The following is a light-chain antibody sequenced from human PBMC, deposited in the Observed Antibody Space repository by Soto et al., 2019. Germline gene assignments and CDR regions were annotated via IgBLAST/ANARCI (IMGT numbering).Light chain of an antibody. CDR1: SSDVVGYNY. Sequence: QSVLTQPASVSGSPGQSITISCTGTSSDVVGYNYVSWYQQHPGKAPKLMIYDVTNRPSGVSNRFSGSKSGNTASLTISGLQAEDEADYYCCSYTTSSTLPYVFGTGTKVTVL. CDR3: CSYTTSSTLPYV. J-gene: IGLJ1*01. V-gene: IGLV2-14*03. CDR2: DVT.